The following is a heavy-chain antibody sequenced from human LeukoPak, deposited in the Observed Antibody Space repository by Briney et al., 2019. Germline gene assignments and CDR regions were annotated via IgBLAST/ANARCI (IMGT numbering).Heavy chain of an antibody. V-gene: IGHV3-15*01. CDR1: GFTFSNAW. CDR2: SKTKTDGGTT. Sequence: GGSLRLSCAASGFTFSNAWMSWVRRAPNKGLEWVGRSKTKTDGGTTDYAAPVKGRFTISRDDSKDTLYLQMNSLKSEDTAVYYCTTDYGSGSYDYFNYWGQGTLVTVSS. J-gene: IGHJ4*02. D-gene: IGHD3-10*01. CDR3: TTDYGSGSYDYFNY.